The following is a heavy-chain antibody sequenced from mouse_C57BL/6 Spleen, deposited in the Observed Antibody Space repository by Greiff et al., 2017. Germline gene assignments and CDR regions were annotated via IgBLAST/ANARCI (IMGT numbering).Heavy chain of an antibody. CDR2: INPNNGGT. D-gene: IGHD2-3*01. J-gene: IGHJ2*01. V-gene: IGHV1-26*01. CDR3: ARRRIDGYYEY. CDR1: GYTFTDYY. Sequence: VQLQQSGPELVKPGASVKISCKASGYTFTDYYMNWVKQSHGQSLEWIGDINPNNGGTSYNQKFKGKATLTVDKSSSTAYMELRSLTSEDSAVYYCARRRIDGYYEYWGQGTTLTVSS.